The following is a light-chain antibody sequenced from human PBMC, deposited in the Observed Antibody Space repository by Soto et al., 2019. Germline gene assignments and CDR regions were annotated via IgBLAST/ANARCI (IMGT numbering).Light chain of an antibody. V-gene: IGKV1-5*01. CDR1: QSISSW. CDR3: QQYNSYPS. Sequence: DIQMTQSPSTLSASVGDRVTITCRASQSISSWLAWYQQKPGKAPKLLIYDASSLESGDPSRFSGSGSGTEFTLTISSLQPDDFATYDCQQYNSYPSFGQGTKVEIK. CDR2: DAS. J-gene: IGKJ1*01.